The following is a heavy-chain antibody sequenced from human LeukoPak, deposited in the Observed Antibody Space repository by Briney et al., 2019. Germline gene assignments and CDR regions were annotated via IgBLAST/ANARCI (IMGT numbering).Heavy chain of an antibody. CDR1: GGYISSGSYY. V-gene: IGHV4-61*02. CDR2: IYTSGST. CDR3: ARGSGELLPGWGAFDI. J-gene: IGHJ3*02. Sequence: PSQTLSLTCTVSGGYISSGSYYWSWIRQPAGKGLEWIGRIYTSGSTNYNPSLKSRVTISVDTSKNQFSLKLSSVTAADTAVYYCARGSGELLPGWGAFDIWGQGTMVTVSS. D-gene: IGHD1-7*01.